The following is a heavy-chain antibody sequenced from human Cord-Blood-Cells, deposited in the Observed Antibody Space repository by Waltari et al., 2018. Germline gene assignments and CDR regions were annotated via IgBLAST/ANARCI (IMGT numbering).Heavy chain of an antibody. V-gene: IGHV3-48*03. D-gene: IGHD3-9*01. Sequence: EVQLVESGGGVVQPGGSLRLSCAASGFTFSSYEMNWVRQAPGKGLEWVSYISSSGSTIYYADSVKGRFTISRDNAKNSLYLQMNSLRAEDTAVYYCASGDILTGYYDAFDIWGQGTMVTVSS. CDR1: GFTFSSYE. CDR2: ISSSGSTI. CDR3: ASGDILTGYYDAFDI. J-gene: IGHJ3*02.